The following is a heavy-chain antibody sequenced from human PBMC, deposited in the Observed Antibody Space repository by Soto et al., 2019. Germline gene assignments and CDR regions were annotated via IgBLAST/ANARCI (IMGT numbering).Heavy chain of an antibody. CDR2: ISWNSGSM. Sequence: EVQLVESGGGLVQPGRSLRLSCAASGFTFDDYAMNWVRQAPGKGLEWVSGISWNSGSMAYADSVKGRFTISRDNAKNSLYLQMNSLRAEDTALYYCAKDMVHHGYYYYGMDVWGQGTTVTVSS. V-gene: IGHV3-9*01. CDR1: GFTFDDYA. CDR3: AKDMVHHGYYYYGMDV. J-gene: IGHJ6*02.